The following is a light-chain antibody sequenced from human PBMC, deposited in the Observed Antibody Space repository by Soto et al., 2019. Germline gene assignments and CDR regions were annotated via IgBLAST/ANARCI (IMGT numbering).Light chain of an antibody. CDR3: QQYDDWPPMYT. CDR2: AAS. Sequence: EIVVSQSPATLSVSPGERATLSRRASQSVSSTLAWYQQKPGRAPRLLIYAASTRATGVPARFSGSGSGTEFTLTISSLQSEDCAVYYCQQYDDWPPMYTVGQGTKV. CDR1: QSVSST. V-gene: IGKV3-15*01. J-gene: IGKJ2*01.